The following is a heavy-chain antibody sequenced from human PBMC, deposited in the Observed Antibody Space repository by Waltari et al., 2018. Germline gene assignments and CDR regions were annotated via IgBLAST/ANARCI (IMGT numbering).Heavy chain of an antibody. CDR2: IIPILGIA. Sequence: QVQLVQSGAEVKKPGSSVKVSCKASGGTFSSYTISWVRQAPGKGLEWMGRIIPILGIANYAQKFQGRVTITADKSTSTAYMELSSLRSEDTAVYYCARFYDILTGYYRGGYFDYWGQGTLVTVSS. D-gene: IGHD3-9*01. V-gene: IGHV1-69*02. CDR3: ARFYDILTGYYRGGYFDY. J-gene: IGHJ4*02. CDR1: GGTFSSYT.